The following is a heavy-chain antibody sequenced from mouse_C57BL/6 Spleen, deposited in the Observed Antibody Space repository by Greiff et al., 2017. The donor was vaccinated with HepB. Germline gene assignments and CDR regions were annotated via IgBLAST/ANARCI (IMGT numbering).Heavy chain of an antibody. J-gene: IGHJ1*03. D-gene: IGHD2-3*01. Sequence: QVQLQQPGAELVRPGSSVKLSCKASGYTFTSYWMHWVKQRPIQGLEWIGNIDPSDSETHYNQKFKDKATLTVDKSSSTAYMQLSSLTSEDSAVYYCARDDGYYRWYFDVWGTGTTVTVSS. CDR2: IDPSDSET. V-gene: IGHV1-52*01. CDR1: GYTFTSYW. CDR3: ARDDGYYRWYFDV.